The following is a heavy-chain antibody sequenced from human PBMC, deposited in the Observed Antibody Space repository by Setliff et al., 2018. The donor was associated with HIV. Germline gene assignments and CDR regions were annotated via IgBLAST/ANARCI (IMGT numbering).Heavy chain of an antibody. CDR2: IKSKNDGGAT. CDR1: GFTFSDVW. V-gene: IGHV3-15*01. D-gene: IGHD1-26*01. CDR3: TTDRVGGRTTRYRIGAFEI. J-gene: IGHJ3*02. Sequence: GSLRLSCAASGFTFSDVWMNWVRQAPGKGLEWVGRIKSKNDGGATDYVAPVKGRFTISRDDSKNTLYLQMNSLETEDTAVYYCTTDRVGGRTTRYRIGAFEIWGQGTMVTVSS.